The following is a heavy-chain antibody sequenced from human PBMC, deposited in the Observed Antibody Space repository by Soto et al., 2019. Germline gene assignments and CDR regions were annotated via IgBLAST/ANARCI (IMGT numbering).Heavy chain of an antibody. V-gene: IGHV4-4*02. J-gene: IGHJ4*02. Sequence: PSETLSLTCAVSRGSISSRNCRSLVRQPPGKGLEWIGEIYHSGSTNYNPSLKSRVTISVDTSKNQFSLKLSSVTAADTAVYSCARAQRTGYHFFDNCGQGTLVTVYS. CDR2: IYHSGST. D-gene: IGHD3-9*01. CDR1: RGSISSRNC. CDR3: ARAQRTGYHFFDN.